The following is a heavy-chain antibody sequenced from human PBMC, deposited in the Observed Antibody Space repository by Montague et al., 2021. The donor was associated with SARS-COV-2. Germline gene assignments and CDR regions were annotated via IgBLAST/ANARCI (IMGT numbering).Heavy chain of an antibody. V-gene: IGHV3-48*03. Sequence: SLRLSCAASGFTFSSYEMNWVRQAPGKGLEWVSYISSSGSTIHYADSVKGRFTISRDNAKNSLYLQMNSLRAEDTAVYYCARVVTIFGVVTYYYYYCMDVWGKGTTVTVSS. CDR1: GFTFSSYE. CDR2: ISSSGSTI. CDR3: ARVVTIFGVVTYYYYYCMDV. J-gene: IGHJ6*03. D-gene: IGHD3-3*01.